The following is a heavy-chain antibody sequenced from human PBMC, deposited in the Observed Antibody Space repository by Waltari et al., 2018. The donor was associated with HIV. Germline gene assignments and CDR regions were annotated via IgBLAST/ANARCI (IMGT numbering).Heavy chain of an antibody. D-gene: IGHD2-2*01. J-gene: IGHJ4*02. CDR2: IKSKTDGGTT. V-gene: IGHV3-15*01. CDR3: TTKYCSSTSCYDY. CDR1: GFTFSNAW. Sequence: EVQLVESGGGLVKPGGSLRLSCAASGFTFSNAWMSWVRQAPGKGLELVGRIKSKTDGGTTDYAAPVKGRFTISRDDSKNTLYLQMNSLKTEDTAVYYCTTKYCSSTSCYDYWGQGTLVTVSS.